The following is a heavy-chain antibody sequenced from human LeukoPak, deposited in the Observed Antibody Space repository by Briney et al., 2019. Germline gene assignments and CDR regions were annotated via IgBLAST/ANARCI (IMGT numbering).Heavy chain of an antibody. CDR2: IRSKANSYAT. Sequence: PGGSLRLSCAASGFTFSGSAMHWVRQASGKGLEWVGRIRSKANSYATAYAASVKGRFTISRDDSKNTAYLQMNSLKTEDTAVYYCTRLVPQPPTSPDYYYYMDVWGKGTTVTVSS. CDR3: TRLVPQPPTSPDYYYYMDV. J-gene: IGHJ6*03. CDR1: GFTFSGSA. D-gene: IGHD2-2*01. V-gene: IGHV3-73*01.